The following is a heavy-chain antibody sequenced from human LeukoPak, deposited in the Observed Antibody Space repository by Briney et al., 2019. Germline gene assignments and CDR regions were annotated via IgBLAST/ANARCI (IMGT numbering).Heavy chain of an antibody. V-gene: IGHV5-51*01. Sequence: XESLKISCKGSGFRFADSWIGWVRQVSGKGLEWMGTIYPDDPDIRYSPSFQGQVTISGDKSFSTVYLQWSSLKASDTAMYFCAKKRSSGYYDSGGYAIDAFDVWGQGTMVTVSS. J-gene: IGHJ3*01. CDR3: AKKRSSGYYDSGGYAIDAFDV. D-gene: IGHD3-22*01. CDR2: IYPDDPDI. CDR1: GFRFADSW.